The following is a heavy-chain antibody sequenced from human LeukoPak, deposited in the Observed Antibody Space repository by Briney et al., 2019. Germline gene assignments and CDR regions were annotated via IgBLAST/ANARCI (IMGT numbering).Heavy chain of an antibody. CDR1: GGSISGVY. Sequence: SQTLSLTCTVSGGSISGVYWGWIRQPPGKGLEWSGFIYYSGSANYNPSLKSRVTMSVDMSKIQFSLKLSSVTAADTAFYYCARDRDSSGWFDYWGQGTLVTVSS. D-gene: IGHD6-19*01. CDR3: ARDRDSSGWFDY. CDR2: IYYSGSA. J-gene: IGHJ4*02. V-gene: IGHV4-59*01.